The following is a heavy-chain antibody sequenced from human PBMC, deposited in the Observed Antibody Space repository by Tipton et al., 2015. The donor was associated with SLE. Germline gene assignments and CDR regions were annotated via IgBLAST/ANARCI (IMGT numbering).Heavy chain of an antibody. CDR1: GYSFTSYW. CDR3: AREYLSGSYVDWFDP. CDR2: IFYSGST. Sequence: QVQLVQSGAEVKKPGESVRISCKGSGYSFTSYWIGWVRQMPGEGLEWIGYIFYSGSTNYNPSLKSRVTISVDTSKNQFSLKLSSVTAADTAVYYCAREYLSGSYVDWFDPWGQGTLVTVSS. J-gene: IGHJ5*02. V-gene: IGHV4-59*01. D-gene: IGHD3-10*01.